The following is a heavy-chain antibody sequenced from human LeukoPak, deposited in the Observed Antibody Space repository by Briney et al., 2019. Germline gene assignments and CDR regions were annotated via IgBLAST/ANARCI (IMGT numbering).Heavy chain of an antibody. D-gene: IGHD6-13*01. CDR1: GFTFSNYN. V-gene: IGHV3-48*01. J-gene: IGHJ4*02. Sequence: GGSLRLSCAASGFTFSNYNMNWVRQAPGKGLEWISYISNSGSTIYYADSVKGRFTISRDNAKNSLYLQMNSLRAVDTAVFYCAKEDGSSWHFDYWGQGTLVTVSS. CDR3: AKEDGSSWHFDY. CDR2: ISNSGSTI.